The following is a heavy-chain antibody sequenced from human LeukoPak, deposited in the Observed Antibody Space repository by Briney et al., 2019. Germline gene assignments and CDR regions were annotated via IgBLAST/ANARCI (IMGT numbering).Heavy chain of an antibody. D-gene: IGHD1-26*01. CDR1: GFTFSSYS. Sequence: GGSLRLSCAASGFTFSSYSMTWVRQAPGKGLEWVGRTRNKADSYTTAYAASVKGRFSISRDAAKNSLSLQMNSLKAEDTAVYYCAREGASLVGTTLVPGAFDFWGPGAMVTVSS. V-gene: IGHV3-72*01. J-gene: IGHJ3*01. CDR2: TRNKADSYTT. CDR3: AREGASLVGTTLVPGAFDF.